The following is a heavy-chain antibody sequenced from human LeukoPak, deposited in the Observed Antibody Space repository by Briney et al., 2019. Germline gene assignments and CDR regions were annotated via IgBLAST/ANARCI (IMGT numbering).Heavy chain of an antibody. D-gene: IGHD6-13*01. CDR1: GGSISTNY. CDR3: ARGLSQQPDAFDI. Sequence: PSETLSLTCTVSGGSISTNYWSWIRQPPGKGLEGIGYIHYSGSTDYNPSLKSRVTISVDTSKNQFSLKLSSVTAADTAVYYCARGLSQQPDAFDIWGRGTMVAASS. CDR2: IHYSGST. V-gene: IGHV4-59*01. J-gene: IGHJ3*02.